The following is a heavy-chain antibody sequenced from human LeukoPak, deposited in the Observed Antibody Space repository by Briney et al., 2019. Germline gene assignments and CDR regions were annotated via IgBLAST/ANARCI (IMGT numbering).Heavy chain of an antibody. D-gene: IGHD2-21*02. Sequence: GGSLRLSCAASGFTFSSHSVNWVRQAPGKGRGWVSYISSSSNSIHYADSVKGRFTISRDNAKKSLYLQMNSLRDEDTAVYYCARDPRGDYYYYYGMDVWGQGTTVTVSS. J-gene: IGHJ6*02. CDR1: GFTFSSHS. CDR2: ISSSSNSI. V-gene: IGHV3-48*02. CDR3: ARDPRGDYYYYYGMDV.